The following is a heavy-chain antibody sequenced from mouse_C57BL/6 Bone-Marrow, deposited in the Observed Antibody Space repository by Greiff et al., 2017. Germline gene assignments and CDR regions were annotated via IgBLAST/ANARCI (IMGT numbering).Heavy chain of an antibody. V-gene: IGHV1-69*01. CDR1: GYTFTSYW. J-gene: IGHJ3*01. Sequence: QVQLQQPGAELVMPGASVKLSCKASGYTFTSYWMHWVKQRPGQGLEWIGEIDPSDSYTNYNQKFKGKSTLTVDKSSSTAYTQLSSLTSEDSAVYYCARSSWFAYWGQGTLVTVSA. CDR3: ARSSWFAY. CDR2: IDPSDSYT.